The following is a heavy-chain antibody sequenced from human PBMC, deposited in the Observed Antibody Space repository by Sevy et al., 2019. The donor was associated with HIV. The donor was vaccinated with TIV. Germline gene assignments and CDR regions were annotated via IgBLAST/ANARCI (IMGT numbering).Heavy chain of an antibody. CDR1: GFDFSSHW. J-gene: IGHJ4*02. CDR2: MNTDGSST. V-gene: IGHV3-74*01. Sequence: GGSLRLSCEASGFDFSSHWMQWVRQAPGKGLVWVSRMNTDGSSTNYADSVKGRFTISRDNAKNTLYLEMNNLRDEDTALYYCATPRFDFWGPGTLGTVSS. CDR3: ATPRFDF.